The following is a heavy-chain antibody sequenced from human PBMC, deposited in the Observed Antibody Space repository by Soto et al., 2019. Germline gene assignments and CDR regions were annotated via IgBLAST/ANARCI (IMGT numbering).Heavy chain of an antibody. CDR3: ARPKGSYSSGYYYFDY. J-gene: IGHJ4*02. CDR2: IDPEVGET. CDR1: GYTLTELS. D-gene: IGHD6-19*01. V-gene: IGHV1-24*01. Sequence: ASVKVSCKVSGYTLTELSMHWVRQAPGKGLEWMGAIDPEVGETIYAQKFQGRVTITEDASTSTAYMELSSLRSEDTAVYYCARPKGSYSSGYYYFDYWGQGTLVTVSS.